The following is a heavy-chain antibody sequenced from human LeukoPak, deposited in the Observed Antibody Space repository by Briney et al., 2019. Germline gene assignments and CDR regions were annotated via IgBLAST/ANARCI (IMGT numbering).Heavy chain of an antibody. J-gene: IGHJ5*02. CDR3: AKEDEVGATEFDP. Sequence: GGSLRLSCAASGFTFSSYTMHWVRQAPGKGLEWVSLISWDGGSTYYADSVKGRFTISRDNSKNSLYLQMNSLRTEDTALYYCAKEDEVGATEFDPWGQGTLVTVSS. CDR2: ISWDGGST. CDR1: GFTFSSYT. V-gene: IGHV3-43*01. D-gene: IGHD1-26*01.